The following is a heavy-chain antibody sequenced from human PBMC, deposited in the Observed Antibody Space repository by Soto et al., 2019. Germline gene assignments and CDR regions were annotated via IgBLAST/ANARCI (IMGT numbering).Heavy chain of an antibody. CDR3: VARAVAGTGYYDS. V-gene: IGHV3-7*01. Sequence: PGKGLEWVANIKEDGSEKNYLDSVRGRFTISRDNAQNSLYLQMSSLRAEDTAVYYCVARAVAGTGYYDSWGPGTLVTVSS. J-gene: IGHJ4*02. D-gene: IGHD6-19*01. CDR2: IKEDGSEK.